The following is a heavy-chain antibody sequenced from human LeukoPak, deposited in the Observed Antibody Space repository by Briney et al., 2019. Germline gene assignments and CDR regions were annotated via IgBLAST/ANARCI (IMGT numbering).Heavy chain of an antibody. CDR2: ISSSSSYI. V-gene: IGHV3-21*01. J-gene: IGHJ4*02. CDR3: ARAPATNEWRCMDY. Sequence: GGSLRLSCAASGFTFSSCSMNWVRQAPGKGLEWASSISSSSSYIYYADSVKGRFTISRDNAKNSLYLQMNSLRAEDTAVYYCARAPATNEWRCMDYWGQGTLVTVSS. D-gene: IGHD2-8*02. CDR1: GFTFSSCS.